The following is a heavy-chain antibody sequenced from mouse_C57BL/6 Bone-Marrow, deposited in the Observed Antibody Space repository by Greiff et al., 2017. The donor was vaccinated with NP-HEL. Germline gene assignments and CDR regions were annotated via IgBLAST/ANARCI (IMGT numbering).Heavy chain of an antibody. D-gene: IGHD1-1*01. J-gene: IGHJ3*01. CDR3: TRMGDYSWFAY. CDR1: GYTFTDYE. Sequence: VQLQQSGAELVRPGASVTLSCKASGYTFTDYEMHWVKQTPVHGLEWIGAIDPETGGTAYNQKFQGKAILTADKSSSTAYMELRSLTSEDSAVYYCTRMGDYSWFAYWGQGTLVTVSA. CDR2: IDPETGGT. V-gene: IGHV1-15*01.